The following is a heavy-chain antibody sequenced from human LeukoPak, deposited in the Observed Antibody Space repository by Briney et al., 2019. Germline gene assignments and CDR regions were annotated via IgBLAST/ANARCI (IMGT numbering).Heavy chain of an antibody. D-gene: IGHD3-10*01. CDR1: GGSISSGGYY. J-gene: IGHJ4*02. Sequence: SETLSLTCTVSGGSISSGGYYWSWIRQPSGKGLEWIGYIYHSGSTYYNPSLKSRVTISVDRSKNQFSLKLSSVTAADTAVYYCARAWRGNFDYWGQGTLVTVSS. CDR2: IYHSGST. CDR3: ARAWRGNFDY. V-gene: IGHV4-30-2*01.